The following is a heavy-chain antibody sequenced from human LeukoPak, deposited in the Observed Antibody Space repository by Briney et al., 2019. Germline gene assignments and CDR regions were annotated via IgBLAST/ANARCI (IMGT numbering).Heavy chain of an antibody. J-gene: IGHJ4*02. CDR2: INPNSGGT. CDR3: ARSDGDIVLMVYASMFFDY. V-gene: IGHV1-2*02. CDR1: GYTFTSYG. D-gene: IGHD2-8*01. Sequence: ASVKVSCKASGYTFTSYGISWVRQAPGQGLEWMGWINPNSGGTNYAQKFQGRVTMTRDTSISTAYMELSRLRSDDTAVYYCARSDGDIVLMVYASMFFDYWGQGTLVTVSS.